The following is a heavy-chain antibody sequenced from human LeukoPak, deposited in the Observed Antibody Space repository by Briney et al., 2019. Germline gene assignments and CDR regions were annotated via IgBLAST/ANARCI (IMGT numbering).Heavy chain of an antibody. J-gene: IGHJ6*02. D-gene: IGHD3-10*01. V-gene: IGHV4-4*07. CDR2: IFSSGTT. Sequence: PSETLSLTCTVSSGSISTYYWSWIRQPAGKGLEWIGRIFSSGTTNYNPSLESRVTMSVDTSKSQFSLKLTSVTAADTAVYYCARGRDYYGSGSYRRGYYYGMDVWGQGTTVIVSS. CDR1: SGSISTYY. CDR3: ARGRDYYGSGSYRRGYYYGMDV.